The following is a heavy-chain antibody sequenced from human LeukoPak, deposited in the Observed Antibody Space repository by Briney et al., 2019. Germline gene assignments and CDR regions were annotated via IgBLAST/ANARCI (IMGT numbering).Heavy chain of an antibody. CDR2: INHSGST. CDR1: GGSFSGYY. CDR3: ARRRVAPRWFDP. D-gene: IGHD2-15*01. J-gene: IGHJ5*02. Sequence: SETLSLTCAVYGGSFSGYYWSWIRQPPGKGLEWIGEINHSGSTNYSPSLKSRVTISVDTSKNQFSLKLSSVTAADTAVYYCARRRVAPRWFDPWGQGTLVTVSS. V-gene: IGHV4-34*01.